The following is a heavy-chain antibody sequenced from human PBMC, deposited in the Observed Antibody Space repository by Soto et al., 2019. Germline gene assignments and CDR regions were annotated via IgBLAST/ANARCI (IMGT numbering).Heavy chain of an antibody. D-gene: IGHD4-17*01. CDR1: GGSFSGYY. V-gene: IGHV4-34*01. CDR3: ATEYGRIPSS. J-gene: IGHJ5*02. CDR2: INHSGST. Sequence: QVQLQQWGAGLLKPSETLSLTCAVYGGSFSGYYWSWIRQPPGKGLEWIGEINHSGSTNYTPSLKSRVTISVDTYQTQFGLKLTSVTAADTAVYYCATEYGRIPSSLAQGQLVILAS.